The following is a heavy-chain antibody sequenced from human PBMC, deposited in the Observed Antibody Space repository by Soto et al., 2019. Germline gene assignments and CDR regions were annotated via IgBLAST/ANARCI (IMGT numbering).Heavy chain of an antibody. CDR1: GGSFSGYY. CDR2: INHSGST. D-gene: IGHD1-26*01. V-gene: IGHV4-34*01. Sequence: PSETLSLTCAVYGGSFSGYYWSWIRQPPGKGLEWIGEINHSGSTNYNPSLKSRVTISVDTSKNQFSLKLSSVTAADTAVYYCARDRSPGENWFDPWGQGTLVTVYS. J-gene: IGHJ5*02. CDR3: ARDRSPGENWFDP.